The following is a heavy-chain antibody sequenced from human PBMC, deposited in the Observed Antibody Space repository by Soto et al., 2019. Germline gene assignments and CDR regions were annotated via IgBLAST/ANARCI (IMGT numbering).Heavy chain of an antibody. CDR2: IIPIFGTA. Sequence: SVKVSCKASGGTFSSYAISWVRQAPGQGLEWMGGIIPIFGTANYAQKFQGRVTITADESTSAAYMELSSLRSEDTAVYYCAKGDSWMVSIAMDVWGQGTTVTVSS. CDR1: GGTFSSYA. CDR3: AKGDSWMVSIAMDV. D-gene: IGHD1-26*01. V-gene: IGHV1-69*13. J-gene: IGHJ6*02.